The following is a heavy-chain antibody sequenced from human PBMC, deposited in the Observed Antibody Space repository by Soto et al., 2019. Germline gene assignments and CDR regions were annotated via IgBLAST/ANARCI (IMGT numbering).Heavy chain of an antibody. J-gene: IGHJ6*02. CDR3: ARDLWGYCGTDCYPLDV. V-gene: IGHV4-59*01. Sequence: SETMSLTCTVSGGSIRSYYWSWIRQAPGKGLEWIGYLYNSGSTVYNPSLKSRVTISVDTSKNQFSLKLNSVTAADTAVYYCARDLWGYCGTDCYPLDVWGQGTTVTVSS. CDR2: LYNSGST. CDR1: GGSIRSYY. D-gene: IGHD2-21*02.